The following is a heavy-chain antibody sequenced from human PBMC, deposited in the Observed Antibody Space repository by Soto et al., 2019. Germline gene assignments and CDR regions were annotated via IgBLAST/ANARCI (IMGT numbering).Heavy chain of an antibody. Sequence: GGSLRLSCTASGFTFSSYTIHWVRQAPGKGLEWVAVISYDGSNKFYTDSVKGRFTISRDNSKNTLNLQMNSLRVEDTALYYCARGSRSGGNYPFDYWGQGTLVTVSS. J-gene: IGHJ4*02. CDR3: ARGSRSGGNYPFDY. V-gene: IGHV3-30-3*01. CDR1: GFTFSSYT. CDR2: ISYDGSNK. D-gene: IGHD2-15*01.